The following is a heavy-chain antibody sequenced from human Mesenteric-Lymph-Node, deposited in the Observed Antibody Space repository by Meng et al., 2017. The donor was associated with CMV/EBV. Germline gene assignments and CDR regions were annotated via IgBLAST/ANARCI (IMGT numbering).Heavy chain of an antibody. D-gene: IGHD5-12*01. CDR1: GFPFSTYL. V-gene: IGHV3-33*01. CDR2: TWSDGGNK. Sequence: ASGFPFSTYLMHWVCQAPGKGLEWVAITWSDGGNKYYAYSVKGRFTISRDNSKNTLYLQMNSLRAEDTAVYYCAREGIVTTIPFDYWGQGTLVTVSS. CDR3: AREGIVTTIPFDY. J-gene: IGHJ4*02.